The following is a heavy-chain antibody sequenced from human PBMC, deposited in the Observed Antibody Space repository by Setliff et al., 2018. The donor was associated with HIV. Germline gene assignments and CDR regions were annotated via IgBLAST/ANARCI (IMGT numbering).Heavy chain of an antibody. CDR2: INHSGIT. V-gene: IGHV4-34*01. CDR3: AAWGPRYSYAPYFFDS. D-gene: IGHD5-18*01. CDR1: NGSFSGYY. J-gene: IGHJ4*02. Sequence: PSETLSLTCAVYNGSFSGYYWTWIRQPPGKGLEWIGEINHSGITNYSPSLKSRVTISVDASRNQFSLRLSSVTAADTAVYYCAAWGPRYSYAPYFFDSWGQGTLVTVSS.